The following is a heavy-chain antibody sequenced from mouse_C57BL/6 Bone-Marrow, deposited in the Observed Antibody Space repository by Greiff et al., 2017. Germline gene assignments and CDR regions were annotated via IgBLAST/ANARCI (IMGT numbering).Heavy chain of an antibody. V-gene: IGHV1-81*01. J-gene: IGHJ4*01. CDR2: IYPRSGNT. CDR1: GYTFTSYG. D-gene: IGHD1-1*01. Sequence: QVQLQQSGAELARPGASVKLSCKASGYTFTSYGISWVKQRTGQGLEWIGEIYPRSGNTYYNEKLKGKATLTADKSSSTAYMELRSLTSDDSAVYVWASPHYGHYAMDDWGQGTSVTVSS. CDR3: ASPHYGHYAMDD.